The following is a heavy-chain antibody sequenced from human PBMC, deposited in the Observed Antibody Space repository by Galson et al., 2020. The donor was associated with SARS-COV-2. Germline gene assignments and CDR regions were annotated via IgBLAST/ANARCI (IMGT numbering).Heavy chain of an antibody. D-gene: IGHD6-13*01. Sequence: GESLKISCKGSGYSFTSYWIGWVSQMPGKGLECMGIIYPGDSATRYNPSFQGQVTISADKSISTAYLQLSSLKFSDTSIYYCARGLVGSSWPYYFDYWGQGILVTVSS. J-gene: IGHJ4*02. V-gene: IGHV5-51*01. CDR1: GYSFTSYW. CDR3: ARGLVGSSWPYYFDY. CDR2: IYPGDSAT.